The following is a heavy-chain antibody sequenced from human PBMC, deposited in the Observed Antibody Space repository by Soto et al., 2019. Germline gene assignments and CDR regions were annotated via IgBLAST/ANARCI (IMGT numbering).Heavy chain of an antibody. V-gene: IGHV3-48*01. CDR3: ARDRGGLRTNMDY. CDR2: ISSSSSTI. Sequence: EVQLVESGGGLVQTGGSLRLSCAASGFTFSSYSMNWVRQAPGKGLEWISYISSSSSTIFYADSVKCRFAISRDKAKNSLYLQMSSLRAEDTAVYYCARDRGGLRTNMDYWGQGTLVTVSS. CDR1: GFTFSSYS. J-gene: IGHJ4*02. D-gene: IGHD5-12*01.